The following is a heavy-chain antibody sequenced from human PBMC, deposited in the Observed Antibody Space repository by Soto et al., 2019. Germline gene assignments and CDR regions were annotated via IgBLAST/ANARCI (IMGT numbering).Heavy chain of an antibody. CDR3: ARDLGFGLSDY. CDR2: INAGNGNT. CDR1: GYTFTCYA. J-gene: IGHJ4*02. Sequence: QVQLVQSGAEVKKPGASVKVSCKASGYTFTCYAMHWVRQAPGQRLEWMGWINAGNGNTKYSQKFQGRVTITRDTSASTAYMELSSLRSEDTAVYYCARDLGFGLSDYWGQGTLVTVSS. D-gene: IGHD3-10*01. V-gene: IGHV1-3*01.